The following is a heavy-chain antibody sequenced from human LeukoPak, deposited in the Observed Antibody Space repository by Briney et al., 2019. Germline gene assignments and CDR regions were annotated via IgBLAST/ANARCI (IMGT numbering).Heavy chain of an antibody. J-gene: IGHJ6*02. V-gene: IGHV4-59*01. CDR2: IYYSGST. D-gene: IGHD6-13*01. Sequence: SETLSLTCTVSGGSISSYYWSWIRQPPGKGLEWIGYIYYSGSTNYDPSLKSRVTISVDTSKNQFSLKLSSVTAADTAVYYCARGKYSSSWYPVLYYYYGMDVWGQGTTVTVSS. CDR1: GGSISSYY. CDR3: ARGKYSSSWYPVLYYYYGMDV.